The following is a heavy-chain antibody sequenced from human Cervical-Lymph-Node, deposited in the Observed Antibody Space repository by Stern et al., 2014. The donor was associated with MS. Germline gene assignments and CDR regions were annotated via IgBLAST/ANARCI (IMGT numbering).Heavy chain of an antibody. D-gene: IGHD1-26*01. CDR2: ISSRGSYI. V-gene: IGHV3-21*01. CDR1: GLTFSSYN. J-gene: IGHJ6*02. CDR3: SRDLGGSSGHYYGMDV. Sequence: EVQLVESGGGLVKPGGSLRLSCAASGLTFSSYNMNWVRQAPGKGLEWVSSISSRGSYIYYADSMKGRFTNSRDNAKTSLYLQMNSLRAEDTAVYFCSRDLGGSSGHYYGMDVWGQGTTVTVSS.